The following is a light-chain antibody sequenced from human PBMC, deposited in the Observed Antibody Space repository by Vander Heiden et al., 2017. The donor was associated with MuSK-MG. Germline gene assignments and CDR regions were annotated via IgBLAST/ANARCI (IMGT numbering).Light chain of an antibody. J-gene: IGKJ1*01. CDR3: QQRNSWPWT. Sequence: EIVLTQSPATLSLSPGERATLSCSASRSVSKYLAWYQQKPGQAPRLLIYDASNRAPGIPARFSGSGSGTDLTLTISSLEPEDFAVYYCQQRNSWPWTFGQGTTV. CDR2: DAS. CDR1: RSVSKY. V-gene: IGKV3-11*01.